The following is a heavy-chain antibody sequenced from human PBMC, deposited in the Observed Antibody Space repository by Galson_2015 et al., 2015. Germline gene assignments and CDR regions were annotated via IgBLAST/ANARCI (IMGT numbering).Heavy chain of an antibody. J-gene: IGHJ5*02. D-gene: IGHD6-19*01. Sequence: SLRLSCAASGFTFDDYAMHWVRQAPGKGLEWVSGISWNSGSIGYADSVKGRFTISRDNAKNSLYLQMNSLRAEDTALYYCAKDRGAVADFNWFDPWGQGTLVTVSS. CDR2: ISWNSGSI. CDR1: GFTFDDYA. V-gene: IGHV3-9*01. CDR3: AKDRGAVADFNWFDP.